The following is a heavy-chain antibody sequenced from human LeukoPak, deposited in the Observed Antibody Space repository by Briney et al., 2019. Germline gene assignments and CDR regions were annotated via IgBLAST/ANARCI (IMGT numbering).Heavy chain of an antibody. CDR1: GGSISSGSYS. D-gene: IGHD3-22*01. CDR3: ARQVVITLNWFDP. Sequence: SQTLSLTCTVSGGSISSGSYSWSWIRQPAGKGLEWIGRIYSSGTTNYNPSLKSRVTISVDTSKNQFSLKLSSVTAADTAVYYCARQVVITLNWFDPWGQGTLVTVSS. CDR2: IYSSGTT. V-gene: IGHV4-61*02. J-gene: IGHJ5*02.